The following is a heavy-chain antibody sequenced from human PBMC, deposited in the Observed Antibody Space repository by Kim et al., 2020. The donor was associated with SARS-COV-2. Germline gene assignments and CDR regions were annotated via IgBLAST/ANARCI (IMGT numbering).Heavy chain of an antibody. J-gene: IGHJ4*02. V-gene: IGHV3-74*01. Sequence: LSLTCAASGFTFSSYWMHWVRQVPGKGLVWVSRVDINVRSTRYADSVKGRFTISRDDAKNTLYLQMNSLRADDTAVYYCARGSNAWNGVDYWGRGTLVAVSS. CDR2: VDINVRST. CDR3: ARGSNAWNGVDY. D-gene: IGHD2-8*01. CDR1: GFTFSSYW.